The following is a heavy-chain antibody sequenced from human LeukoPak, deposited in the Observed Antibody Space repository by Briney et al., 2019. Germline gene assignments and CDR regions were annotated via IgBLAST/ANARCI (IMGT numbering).Heavy chain of an antibody. CDR3: AKGTIDILTGQSYGMDV. CDR1: GFTFSSYA. CDR2: ISYDGSNK. J-gene: IGHJ6*02. V-gene: IGHV3-30*07. Sequence: GGSLRLSCAASGFTFSSYAMHWVRQAPGKGLEWVAVISYDGSNKYYADSVKGRFTISRDNSKNTLYLQMNSLRAEDTAVYYCAKGTIDILTGQSYGMDVWGQGTTVTVSS. D-gene: IGHD3-9*01.